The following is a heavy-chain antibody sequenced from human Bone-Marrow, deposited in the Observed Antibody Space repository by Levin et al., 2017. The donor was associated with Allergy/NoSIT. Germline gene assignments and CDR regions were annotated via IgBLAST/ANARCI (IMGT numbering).Heavy chain of an antibody. CDR3: ASGKGVDY. D-gene: IGHD1-26*01. Sequence: QPGGSLRLSCAASGFTFSSYAMHWVRQAPGKGLEWVAVISYDGSNKYYADSVKGRFTISRDNSKNTLYLQMNSLRAEDTAVYYCASGKGVDYWGQGTLVTVSS. J-gene: IGHJ4*02. CDR1: GFTFSSYA. V-gene: IGHV3-30*04. CDR2: ISYDGSNK.